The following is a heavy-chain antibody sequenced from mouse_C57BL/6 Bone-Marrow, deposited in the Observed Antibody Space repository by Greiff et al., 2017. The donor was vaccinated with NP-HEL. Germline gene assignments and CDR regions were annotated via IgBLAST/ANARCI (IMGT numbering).Heavy chain of an antibody. J-gene: IGHJ4*01. CDR1: GYTFTSYW. Sequence: VQLQQSGTVLARPGASVKMSCKTSGYTFTSYWMHWVKQRPGQGLEWIGAIYPGNSDTSYNQKFKGKAKLTAVPSASTAYMELSSLTNEDSAVYYCTRRFHYYGSSFYAMDYWGQGTSVTVSS. D-gene: IGHD1-1*01. CDR2: IYPGNSDT. CDR3: TRRFHYYGSSFYAMDY. V-gene: IGHV1-5*01.